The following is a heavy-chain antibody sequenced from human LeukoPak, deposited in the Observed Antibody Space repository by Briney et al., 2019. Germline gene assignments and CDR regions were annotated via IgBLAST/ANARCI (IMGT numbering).Heavy chain of an antibody. CDR3: TRHYNYDSSGYYYVRDAFDI. D-gene: IGHD3-22*01. J-gene: IGHJ3*02. CDR2: ISSKGCEGKT. CDR1: GLIFSNYA. V-gene: IGHV3-49*04. Sequence: GGSLRVSCPTFGLIFSNYAMNWVRQPAGKGVEGVGFISSKGCEGKTQYAASVKGKFTISRDDSRSITYLQMNSLKTEDTAVYYCTRHYNYDSSGYYYVRDAFDIWGQGTMVTVSS.